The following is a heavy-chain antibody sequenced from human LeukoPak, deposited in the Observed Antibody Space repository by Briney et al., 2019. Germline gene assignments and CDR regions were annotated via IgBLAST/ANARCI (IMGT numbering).Heavy chain of an antibody. CDR3: ARDGGYQL. V-gene: IGHV3-21*01. Sequence: GGGLRLSCAASGITLSRHNMNWVRQAPGKGLEWVSSISSSSSYIYYADSVKGRFTISRDNAKNSLYLQMNSLRAEDTAVYYCARDGGYQLWGQGTLVTVSS. D-gene: IGHD5-18*01. CDR2: ISSSSSYI. J-gene: IGHJ4*02. CDR1: GITLSRHN.